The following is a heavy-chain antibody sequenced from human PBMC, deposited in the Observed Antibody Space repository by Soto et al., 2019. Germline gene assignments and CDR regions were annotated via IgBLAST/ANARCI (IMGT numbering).Heavy chain of an antibody. Sequence: KPLETLSLTCTVSGVSISSGGYYCRWIRQHPGKGLEWIGYIYYSGSTYYNPSLKSRVTISVDTSKNQFSLKLSSVTAADTAVYYCARVLPFYCEYWGQGTLLTFSS. D-gene: IGHD2-15*01. CDR1: GVSISSGGYY. CDR2: IYYSGST. J-gene: IGHJ4*02. V-gene: IGHV4-31*03. CDR3: ARVLPFYCEY.